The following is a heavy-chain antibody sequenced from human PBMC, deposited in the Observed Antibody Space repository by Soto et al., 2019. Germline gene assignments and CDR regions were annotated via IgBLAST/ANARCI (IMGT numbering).Heavy chain of an antibody. CDR1: GGSFSGYY. CDR2: INHSGST. J-gene: IGHJ6*03. V-gene: IGHV4-34*01. D-gene: IGHD2-15*01. CDR3: ARGRTDIVVVVAATYYYYYMDV. Sequence: TSETLSLTCAVYGGSFSGYYWSWIRQPPGKGLEWIGEINHSGSTNYNPSLKSRVTISVDTSKNQFSLKLSSVTAADTAVYYCARGRTDIVVVVAATYYYYYMDVWGKGTTVTVSS.